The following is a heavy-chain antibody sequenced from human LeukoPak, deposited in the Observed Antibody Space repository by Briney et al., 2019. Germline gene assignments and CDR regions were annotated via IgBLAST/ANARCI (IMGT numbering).Heavy chain of an antibody. Sequence: ASVKVSCKASGYTFSSNGISWVRQAPGQGREWMGWICAYNGNTNYAQNFQGRVTMTTDTSTSTAYMELRTLRSDDTAVYDCAKDHQYDFDYWGQGTLVTVSS. D-gene: IGHD2-8*01. J-gene: IGHJ4*02. V-gene: IGHV1-18*01. CDR2: ICAYNGNT. CDR1: GYTFSSNG. CDR3: AKDHQYDFDY.